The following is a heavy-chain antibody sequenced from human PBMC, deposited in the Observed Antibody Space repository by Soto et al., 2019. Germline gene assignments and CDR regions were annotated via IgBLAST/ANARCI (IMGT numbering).Heavy chain of an antibody. CDR2: MNGDGTMT. V-gene: IGHV3-74*01. Sequence: EVQLLESGGGLVQPGGSLRLSCAASGFSFSTTWMHWVRQVPGKGPVWVSGMNGDGTMTRYADSVKGRFTISRDNAKNTLYLQMDSLRVEDTAAYHCVRQSSAGFCGQGTLVTVSS. CDR3: VRQSSAGF. J-gene: IGHJ4*02. CDR1: GFSFSTTW.